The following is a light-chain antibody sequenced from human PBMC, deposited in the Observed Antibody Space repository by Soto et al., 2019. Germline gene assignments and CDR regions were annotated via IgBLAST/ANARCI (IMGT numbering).Light chain of an antibody. CDR2: SAS. CDR3: QQFNTWPPLT. Sequence: EVVMTQSPATLSVSPGERATLSCRASQFVSTNLAWYQQKPGQAPRLLIYSASTRATGIPARFSGSGSGTEFTLTISSLQSEDSAVYYCQQFNTWPPLTFGGGTKVEIK. V-gene: IGKV3-15*01. CDR1: QFVSTN. J-gene: IGKJ4*01.